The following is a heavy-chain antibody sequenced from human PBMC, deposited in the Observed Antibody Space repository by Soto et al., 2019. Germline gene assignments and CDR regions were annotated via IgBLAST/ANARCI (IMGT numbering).Heavy chain of an antibody. D-gene: IGHD2-21*02. CDR1: GFTFSSYS. CDR3: ARDPGCGGDCSENYYGMDV. J-gene: IGHJ6*02. CDR2: ISSSSSYI. V-gene: IGHV3-21*01. Sequence: PGGSLRLSCAASGFTFSSYSMNWVRQAPGKGLEWVSSISSSSSYIYYADSVKGRFTISRDNAKNSLYLQMNSLRAEDTAVYYCARDPGCGGDCSENYYGMDVWGQGTTVTVSS.